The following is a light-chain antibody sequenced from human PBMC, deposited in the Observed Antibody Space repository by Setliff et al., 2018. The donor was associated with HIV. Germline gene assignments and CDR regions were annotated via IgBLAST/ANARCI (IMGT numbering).Light chain of an antibody. J-gene: IGLJ3*02. CDR3: CSYVGRNIWV. CDR2: DVT. V-gene: IGLV2-23*02. Sequence: QSALTQPASVSGSPGQSITISCTGTSSDIGYYNYVSWYQQHPGKAPKLMIYDVTKRTSWLSNRFSGSKSGNTASLTISGLQAEDEADYYCCSYVGRNIWVFGGGTKVTVL. CDR1: SSDIGYYNY.